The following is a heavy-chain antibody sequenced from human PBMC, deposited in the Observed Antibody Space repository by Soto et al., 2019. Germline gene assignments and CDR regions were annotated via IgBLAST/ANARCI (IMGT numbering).Heavy chain of an antibody. CDR1: GYPFTTFA. CDR3: ARGYGTDS. CDR2: INAGNSDT. V-gene: IGHV1-3*01. D-gene: IGHD5-18*01. Sequence: QVQLVQSGAAVKKPGASVRVSCKASGYPFTTFAMHWVRQTPGQRPEWMGWINAGNSDTRYSPKFQGRVTITRDTSASTAYMDLHRLTSEDTAVYYCARGYGTDSWGQGTLVTVSS. J-gene: IGHJ4*02.